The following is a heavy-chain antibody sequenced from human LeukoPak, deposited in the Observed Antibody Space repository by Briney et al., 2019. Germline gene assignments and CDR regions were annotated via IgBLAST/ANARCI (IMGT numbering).Heavy chain of an antibody. CDR2: ISSNSSTI. J-gene: IGHJ6*03. CDR3: ARERSGSYYRRTVYHYYYMDV. D-gene: IGHD3-10*01. V-gene: IGHV3-48*01. Sequence: PGGSLRLSCAASGFTFSSYSMNWVRQAPGKGLEWVSYISSNSSTIYYADSVKGRFTISRDNAKNSLYLQMNSLRAEDTAVYYCARERSGSYYRRTVYHYYYMDVWGKGTTVTVSS. CDR1: GFTFSSYS.